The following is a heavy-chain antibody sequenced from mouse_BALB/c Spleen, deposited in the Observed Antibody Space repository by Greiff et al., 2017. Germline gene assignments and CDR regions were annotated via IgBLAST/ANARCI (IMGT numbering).Heavy chain of an antibody. CDR1: GYAFSSYW. CDR3: AKAPYYGSSYYFDY. Sequence: QVQLKESGAELVRPGSSVKISCKASGYAFSSYWMNWVKQRPGQGLEWIGQIYPGDGDTNYNGKFKGKATLTADKSSSTAYMQLSSLTSEDSAVYYCAKAPYYGSSYYFDYWGQGTTLTVSS. D-gene: IGHD1-1*01. J-gene: IGHJ2*01. V-gene: IGHV1-80*01. CDR2: IYPGDGDT.